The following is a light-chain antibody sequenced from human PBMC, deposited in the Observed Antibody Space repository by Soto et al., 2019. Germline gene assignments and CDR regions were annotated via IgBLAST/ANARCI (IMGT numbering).Light chain of an antibody. CDR2: DAS. CDR3: QHYNNCPPWT. J-gene: IGKJ1*01. CDR1: QSVTDF. Sequence: EIVLTQSPVTLSLSPGERATLSFRASQSVTDFLALYQQKPGQAPRLLIYDASSRATGIPDRFSGSGSGTEFTLTISRMQSEDIAVYYCQHYNNCPPWTFGQGTKVDIK. V-gene: IGKV3D-15*01.